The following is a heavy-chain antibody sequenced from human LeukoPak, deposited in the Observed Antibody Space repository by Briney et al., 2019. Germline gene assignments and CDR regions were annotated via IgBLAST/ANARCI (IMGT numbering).Heavy chain of an antibody. CDR1: GGTFSSYA. CDR3: ATEYYDFWSGYYHLRYFDY. Sequence: SVKVSCKASGGTFSSYAISWVRQAPGRGLKWMGRIIPILGIANYAQKFQGRVTITADKSTSTAYMELSSLRSEDTAVYYCATEYYDFWSGYYHLRYFDYWGQGTLVTVSS. V-gene: IGHV1-69*04. D-gene: IGHD3-3*01. CDR2: IIPILGIA. J-gene: IGHJ4*02.